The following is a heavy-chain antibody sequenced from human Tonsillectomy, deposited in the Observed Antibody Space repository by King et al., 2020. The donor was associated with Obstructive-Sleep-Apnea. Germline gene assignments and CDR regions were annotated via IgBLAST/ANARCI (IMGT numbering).Heavy chain of an antibody. CDR3: ARDSPDAAVALDY. V-gene: IGHV3-30-3*01. J-gene: IGHJ4*02. CDR2: ISYDGSNK. Sequence: VQLVESGGGVVQPGRSLRLSCAASGFTFSSYAMHWVRQAPGKGLEWVAVISYDGSNKYYAASVKGRFTTSRDNSMNTLYLQMNSLRAEDTAVSYCARDSPDAAVALDYWGQGTLVTVSS. CDR1: GFTFSSYA. D-gene: IGHD6-13*01.